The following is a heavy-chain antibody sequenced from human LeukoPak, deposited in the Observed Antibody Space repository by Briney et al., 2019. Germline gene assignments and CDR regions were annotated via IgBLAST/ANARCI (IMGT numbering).Heavy chain of an antibody. V-gene: IGHV3-21*01. CDR2: ISSGIGSYI. J-gene: IGHJ4*02. D-gene: IGHD6-6*01. CDR1: GFSFSSYS. CDR3: ARCSGVFGSSGY. Sequence: GGSLRLSCVASGFSFSSYSMNWVRQAPGKGLEWVSTISSGIGSYIYYADSVRGRFTISRDNAKNSLYLQMNSLRAVDTAVYYCARCSGVFGSSGYWGQGTLVTVSS.